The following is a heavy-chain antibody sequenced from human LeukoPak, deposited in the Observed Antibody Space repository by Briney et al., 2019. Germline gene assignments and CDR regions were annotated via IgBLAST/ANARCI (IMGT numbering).Heavy chain of an antibody. CDR3: AKGVWRAFDI. Sequence: GGSLRLSCAASGFTFSSNAMGWVRQAPGKGLEWVSAISGSGDSTYYADSVKGRFTISRDNSKNTLYLQMNSLRAEDTAVYYCAKGVWRAFDIWGQGTMVTVSS. CDR1: GFTFSSNA. V-gene: IGHV3-23*01. J-gene: IGHJ3*02. CDR2: ISGSGDST.